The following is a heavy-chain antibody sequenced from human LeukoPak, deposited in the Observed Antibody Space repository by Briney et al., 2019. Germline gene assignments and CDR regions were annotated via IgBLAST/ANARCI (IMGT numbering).Heavy chain of an antibody. CDR2: INPNSGGT. CDR3: AKSQYSFGSGSTRPLFDH. J-gene: IGHJ4*02. Sequence: GASVKVSCKASGYTFTGYYMHWVRQAPGQGLEWMGWINPNSGGTNYAQKFQGRVTMTRDTSISTAYMEMRGLTSDDTAIYYCAKSQYSFGSGSTRPLFDHWGQGTLVTVSS. CDR1: GYTFTGYY. V-gene: IGHV1-2*02. D-gene: IGHD3-10*01.